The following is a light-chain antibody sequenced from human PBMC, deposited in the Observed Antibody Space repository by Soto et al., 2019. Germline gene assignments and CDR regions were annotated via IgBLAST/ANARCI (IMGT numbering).Light chain of an antibody. V-gene: IGKV3-15*01. Sequence: EVVIAQSKATLSVSPGERATLSCRASQSVSSNLAWYQQKPGQAPSLLIYGASTRATGTPARFSGSGSGTEFTLTISSLQSEDFAVYYCQQYIRWTLTFGGGTKVDIK. CDR2: GAS. CDR3: QQYIRWTLT. J-gene: IGKJ4*01. CDR1: QSVSSN.